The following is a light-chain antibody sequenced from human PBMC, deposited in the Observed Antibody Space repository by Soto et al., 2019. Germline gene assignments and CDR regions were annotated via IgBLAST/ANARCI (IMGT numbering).Light chain of an antibody. CDR1: QSVSSSY. J-gene: IGKJ1*01. CDR2: GAS. Sequence: EIVLTQSPGTLSLSPGERATLSCRASQSVSSSYLAWYQQKPGQAPRLLIYGASSRATGIPDRFSGSGSGTDFTLTISRLEPEDFAVYYCQQYGSSPPRGTFDQGTKVEIK. V-gene: IGKV3-20*01. CDR3: QQYGSSPPRGT.